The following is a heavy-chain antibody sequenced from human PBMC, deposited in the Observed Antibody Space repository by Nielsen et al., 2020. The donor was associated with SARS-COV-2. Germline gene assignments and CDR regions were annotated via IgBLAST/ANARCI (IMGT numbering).Heavy chain of an antibody. CDR2: INTNTGNP. Sequence: VSVKVSCKASGYTFTSYAMNWVRQAPGQGLEWMGWINTNTGNPTYAQGFTGRFVFSLDTSVSTAYLQISSLKAEDAAVYYCARDHGPLYDILTEDAFDIWGQGTMVTVSS. CDR1: GYTFTSYA. CDR3: ARDHGPLYDILTEDAFDI. V-gene: IGHV7-4-1*02. J-gene: IGHJ3*02. D-gene: IGHD3-9*01.